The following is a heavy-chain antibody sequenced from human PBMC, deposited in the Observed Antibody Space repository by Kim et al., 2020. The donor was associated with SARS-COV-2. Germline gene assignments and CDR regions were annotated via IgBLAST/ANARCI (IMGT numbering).Heavy chain of an antibody. CDR3: ARTAYTNSKFDP. V-gene: IGHV3-74*01. Sequence: RYVDSVKGRFTISRDNAKNTLYLEMNSLRAEDTAVYYCARTAYTNSKFDPWGQGTLVTVSS. J-gene: IGHJ5*02. D-gene: IGHD6-6*01.